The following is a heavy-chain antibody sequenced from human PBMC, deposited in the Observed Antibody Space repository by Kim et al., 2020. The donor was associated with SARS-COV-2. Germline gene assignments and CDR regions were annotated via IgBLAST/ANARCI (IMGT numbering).Heavy chain of an antibody. CDR1: GGTFSSYA. CDR2: IIPIFGTA. D-gene: IGHD2-2*02. V-gene: IGHV1-69*13. CDR3: ARDGQLGYCSSTSCYTPGGNYYYGMDV. Sequence: SVKVSCKASGGTFSSYAISWVRQAPGQGLEWMGGIIPIFGTAKYAQKFQGRVTITADESTSTAYMELSSLRSEDTAVYYFARDGQLGYCSSTSCYTPGGNYYYGMDVWGQGTTVTVSS. J-gene: IGHJ6*02.